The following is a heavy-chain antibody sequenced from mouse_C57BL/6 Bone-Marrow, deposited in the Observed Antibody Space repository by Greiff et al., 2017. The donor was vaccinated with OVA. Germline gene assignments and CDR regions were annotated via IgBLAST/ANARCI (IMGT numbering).Heavy chain of an antibody. J-gene: IGHJ1*03. V-gene: IGHV1-82*01. Sequence: VQLQQSGPELVKPGASVKISCKASGYAFSSSWMNWVKQRPGKGLEWIGRIYPGDGDTNYNGKFKGKATLTADKSSSTAYMQLSSLTSEDSAVYYCARRRFIRYFDVWGTGTTVTVSS. CDR2: IYPGDGDT. D-gene: IGHD1-1*01. CDR3: ARRRFIRYFDV. CDR1: GYAFSSSW.